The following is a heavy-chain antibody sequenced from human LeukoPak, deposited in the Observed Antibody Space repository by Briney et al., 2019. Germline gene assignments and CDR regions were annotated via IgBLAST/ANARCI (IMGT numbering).Heavy chain of an antibody. J-gene: IGHJ4*02. CDR3: ARGAAGTRDY. Sequence: PSETLSLTCTASGGSISSYYWSWIRQPPGKGLEWIGYIYYSGSTKYNPSLTSRVTISVDTSKNQFSLNLSSVTAADTAVYYCARGAAGTRDYWGQGTLVTVSS. D-gene: IGHD6-13*01. V-gene: IGHV4-59*01. CDR2: IYYSGST. CDR1: GGSISSYY.